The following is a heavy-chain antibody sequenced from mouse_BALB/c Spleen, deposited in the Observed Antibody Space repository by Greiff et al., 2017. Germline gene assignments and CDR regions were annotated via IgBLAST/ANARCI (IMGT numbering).Heavy chain of an antibody. D-gene: IGHD2-14*01. CDR3: ARRYDGTGHFDY. CDR2: IRNKANGYTT. CDR1: GFTFTDYY. Sequence: EVKLMESGGGLVQPGGSLRLSCATSGFTFTDYYMSWVRQPPGKALEWLGFIRNKANGYTTEYSASVKGRFTISRDNSQSILYLQMNTLRAEDSATYYCARRYDGTGHFDYWGQGTTLTVSS. V-gene: IGHV7-3*02. J-gene: IGHJ2*01.